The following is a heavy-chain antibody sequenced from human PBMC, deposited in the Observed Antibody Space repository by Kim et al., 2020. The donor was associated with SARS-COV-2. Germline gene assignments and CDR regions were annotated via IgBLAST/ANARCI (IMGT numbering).Heavy chain of an antibody. Sequence: SETLSLTCTVSGGSISSSSYYWGWIRQPPGKGLEWIGSIYYSGSTYYNPSLKSRVTISVDTSKNQFSLKLSSVTAADTAVCYCARIGMAVAGETDYWGQGTLVTVSS. V-gene: IGHV4-39*01. CDR3: ARIGMAVAGETDY. J-gene: IGHJ4*02. D-gene: IGHD6-19*01. CDR1: GGSISSSSYY. CDR2: IYYSGST.